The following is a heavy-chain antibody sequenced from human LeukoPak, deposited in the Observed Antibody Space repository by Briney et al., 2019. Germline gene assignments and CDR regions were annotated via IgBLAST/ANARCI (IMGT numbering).Heavy chain of an antibody. CDR3: ARGRIAVAGGWFDP. J-gene: IGHJ5*02. D-gene: IGHD6-19*01. Sequence: TETLSLTRTVSGGSISTYYWSWIRQPPGKGLEWIGYIYYSGSTNYNPSLKSRVTISVDTSKNQFSLKLSSVTAADTAVYYCARGRIAVAGGWFDPWGQGTLVTVSS. CDR2: IYYSGST. V-gene: IGHV4-59*01. CDR1: GGSISTYY.